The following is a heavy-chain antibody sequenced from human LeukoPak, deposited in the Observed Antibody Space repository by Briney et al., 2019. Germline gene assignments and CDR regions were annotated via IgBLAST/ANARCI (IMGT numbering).Heavy chain of an antibody. CDR3: AKDLRGRLLRYFDY. CDR2: TGGTDNT. V-gene: IGHV3-23*01. D-gene: IGHD3-16*01. Sequence: GGSLRLSCAASGFTFSSYAMSWVRQAPGKGLEWVSTTGGTDNTYYAASVKGRFTISSDESKSTLYLQMSNLRAEDTAIYYCAKDLRGRLLRYFDYWGRGTLVTVSS. CDR1: GFTFSSYA. J-gene: IGHJ4*02.